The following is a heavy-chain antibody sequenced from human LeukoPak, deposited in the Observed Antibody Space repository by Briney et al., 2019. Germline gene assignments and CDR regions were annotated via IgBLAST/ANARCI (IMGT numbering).Heavy chain of an antibody. Sequence: GASVKIYCKASGYNFVSYNMHWVRQAPGQGLEWVGRIIPDSGATNYAQKFRDRVTMTSDTATSTVYMELSSLRSEDTAVYHCVREESGGYFDYWGQGTLVSVSS. CDR1: GYNFVSYN. J-gene: IGHJ4*02. CDR3: VREESGGYFDY. D-gene: IGHD2-8*02. V-gene: IGHV1-46*01. CDR2: IIPDSGAT.